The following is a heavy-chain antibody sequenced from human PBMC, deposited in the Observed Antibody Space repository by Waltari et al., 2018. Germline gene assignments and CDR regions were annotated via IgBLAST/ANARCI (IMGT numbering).Heavy chain of an antibody. V-gene: IGHV3-23*01. J-gene: IGHJ3*01. CDR1: ALTFSTYV. Sequence: EVQLMESGGGLVQPGGSLILSCSASALTFSTYVINWVRQAPGKGLEWVCSISGSGAEWYAESVRGRFTISRDNPKNTVFLQMNSLRVEDTALYYCAKDDRYPDDVFGLWGLGTMVTVSS. CDR2: ISGSGAE. D-gene: IGHD2-2*02. CDR3: AKDDRYPDDVFGL.